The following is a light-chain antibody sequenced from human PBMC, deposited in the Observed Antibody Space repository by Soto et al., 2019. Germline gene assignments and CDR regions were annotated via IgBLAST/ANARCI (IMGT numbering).Light chain of an antibody. Sequence: DIVMTQSPDSLAVSLGERATINCKSSQSVLYSSNNKNYLAWYQQRTGQPPKLLIYWAFTRESGVPDRFSGSGSGTDFTLTITSLQAEDVAVYYWQQSESTPPTFGQGTKLEIK. CDR2: WAF. CDR1: QSVLYSSNNKNY. CDR3: QQSESTPPT. V-gene: IGKV4-1*01. J-gene: IGKJ2*01.